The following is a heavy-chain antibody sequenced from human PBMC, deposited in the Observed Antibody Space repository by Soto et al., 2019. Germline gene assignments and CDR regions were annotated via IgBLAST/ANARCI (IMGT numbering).Heavy chain of an antibody. D-gene: IGHD5-12*01. J-gene: IGHJ4*02. Sequence: LRLSCAASGFTFSSYSMNGVRQAPGKGLEWVSSISSSSTYIYYADSLKGRFTISRDNAKNSLYLQMNSLRAEDTAVYYCATWGRFSDGYNFADDGGQGTLVTVS. CDR2: ISSSSTYI. CDR3: ATWGRFSDGYNFADD. CDR1: GFTFSSYS. V-gene: IGHV3-21*01.